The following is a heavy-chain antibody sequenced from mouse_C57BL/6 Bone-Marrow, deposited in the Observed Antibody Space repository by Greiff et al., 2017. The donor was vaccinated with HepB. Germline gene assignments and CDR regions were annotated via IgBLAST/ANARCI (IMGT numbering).Heavy chain of an antibody. J-gene: IGHJ4*01. CDR2: ISNLAYSI. V-gene: IGHV5-15*01. CDR3: ARVYYDYGSSYYAMDY. Sequence: EVKLMESGGGLVQPGGSLKLSCAASGFTFSDYGMAWVRQAPRKGPEWVAFISNLAYSIYYADTVTGRFTISSENAKNTLYLEMSSLRSEDTAMYYCARVYYDYGSSYYAMDYWGQGTSVTVSS. D-gene: IGHD2-4*01. CDR1: GFTFSDYG.